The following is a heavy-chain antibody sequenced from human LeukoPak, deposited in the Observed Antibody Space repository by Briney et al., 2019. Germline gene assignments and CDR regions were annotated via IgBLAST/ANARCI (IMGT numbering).Heavy chain of an antibody. CDR2: ISDSGNT. D-gene: IGHD3-10*01. J-gene: IGHJ4*02. CDR3: ARATGWFPDY. V-gene: IGHV3-23*01. Sequence: GGSLRLSCAASGFTLSSYAMSWVRQAPGKGLEWVSAISDSGNTYHADSVKGRFTVSRDNFKNTLYLQMNSLRAEDTAVYYCARATGWFPDYWGQGTLVTVSS. CDR1: GFTLSSYA.